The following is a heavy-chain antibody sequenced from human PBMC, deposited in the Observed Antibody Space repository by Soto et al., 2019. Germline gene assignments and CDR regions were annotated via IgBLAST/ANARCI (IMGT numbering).Heavy chain of an antibody. CDR1: GYTFPIYA. CDR2: INAGNGNT. V-gene: IGHV1-3*01. J-gene: IGHJ4*02. CDR3: ARDQGAAVAGYYYFDY. Sequence: ASVKVSFKASGYTFPIYAMHCVRQSPGQRLEWMGWINAGNGNTKYSQKFQGRVTITRDTSASTAYMELSSLRSEDTAVYYCARDQGAAVAGYYYFDYWGQGTLVTVSS. D-gene: IGHD6-19*01.